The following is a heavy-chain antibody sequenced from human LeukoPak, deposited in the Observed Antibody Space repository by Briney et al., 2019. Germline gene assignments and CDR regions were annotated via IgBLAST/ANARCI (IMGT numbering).Heavy chain of an antibody. Sequence: SGTLSLTCAVYGGSFSGYYWSWIRQPPGKGLEWIGEINHSGSTNYNPSLKSRVTISVDTSKNQFSLKLSSVTAADTAVYYCARHGGDSSGYYYGDTTALTSDYWGQGTLVTVSS. CDR1: GGSFSGYY. V-gene: IGHV4-34*01. CDR3: ARHGGDSSGYYYGDTTALTSDY. J-gene: IGHJ4*02. D-gene: IGHD3-22*01. CDR2: INHSGST.